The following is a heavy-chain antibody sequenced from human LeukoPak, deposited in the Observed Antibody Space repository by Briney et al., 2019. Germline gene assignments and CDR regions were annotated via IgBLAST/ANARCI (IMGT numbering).Heavy chain of an antibody. CDR3: ARALRSTAM. V-gene: IGHV3-7*03. D-gene: IGHD5-18*01. Sequence: LEWVANIKQYGSEKYYVDSVKGRFTISRDNAKNSLYLQMNSLRAEDTAVYYCARALRSTAMWGQGTLVTVSS. J-gene: IGHJ4*02. CDR2: IKQYGSEK.